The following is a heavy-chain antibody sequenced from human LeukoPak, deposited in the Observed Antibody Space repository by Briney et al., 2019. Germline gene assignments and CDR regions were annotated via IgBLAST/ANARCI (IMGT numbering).Heavy chain of an antibody. CDR1: GFTFSSYS. CDR2: ISSSSSYI. Sequence: GGALRLSCAASGFTFSSYSMNWVRQAPGKGLEWVSSISSSSSYIYYADSVKGRFTISRDNAKNSLYLQMNSLRAEDTAVYYCARVGYSGYGSFDYWGQGTLVTVSS. V-gene: IGHV3-21*01. CDR3: ARVGYSGYGSFDY. D-gene: IGHD5-12*01. J-gene: IGHJ4*02.